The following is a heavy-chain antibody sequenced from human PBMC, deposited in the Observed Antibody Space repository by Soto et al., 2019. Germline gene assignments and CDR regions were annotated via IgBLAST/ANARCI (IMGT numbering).Heavy chain of an antibody. CDR2: ISSSSSTI. CDR1: GFTFTSSA. J-gene: IGHJ5*02. Sequence: GGSRWLSCAAGGFTFTSSAMNRFRQAPGKGLEWVSSISSSSSTIYYADSVKGRFTISRDNAKNSLYLQMNSLRDEDTAVYYCARDRPSRFDPWGQGTLVTVSS. CDR3: ARDRPSRFDP. V-gene: IGHV3-48*02.